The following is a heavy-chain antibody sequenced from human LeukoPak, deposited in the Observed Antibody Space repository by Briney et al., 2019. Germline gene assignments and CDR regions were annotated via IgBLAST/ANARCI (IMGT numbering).Heavy chain of an antibody. CDR1: GFTFSTYG. CDR3: ARGVEYRGYDSN. V-gene: IGHV3-30*03. Sequence: PGGSLRLSCAASGFTFSTYGMHWVRQAPGRGLEWVAVISYDGSNKYYADSVKGRFTISRDNSKNTLYLQMNSLRAEDTAVYYYARGVEYRGYDSNWGQGTLVTVSS. J-gene: IGHJ4*02. D-gene: IGHD5-12*01. CDR2: ISYDGSNK.